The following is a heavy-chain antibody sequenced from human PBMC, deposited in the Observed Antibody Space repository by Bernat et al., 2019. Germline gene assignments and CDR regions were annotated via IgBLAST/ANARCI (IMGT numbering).Heavy chain of an antibody. CDR1: GFTFSNYG. Sequence: QVQLVESGGGVVQPGRSLRLSCAASGFTFSNYGMHWVRQAPGKGLEWVAVIWYDGSDKYSADSVRGRFTISRDNSKNTLYLQMNSLRAEDTAVYYCARGNWGYYYGMDVWGQGTTVTVSS. CDR3: ARGNWGYYYGMDV. D-gene: IGHD7-27*01. V-gene: IGHV3-33*01. J-gene: IGHJ6*02. CDR2: IWYDGSDK.